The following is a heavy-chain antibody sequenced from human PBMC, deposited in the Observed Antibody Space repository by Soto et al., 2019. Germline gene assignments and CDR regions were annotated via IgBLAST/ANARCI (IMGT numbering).Heavy chain of an antibody. J-gene: IGHJ4*02. D-gene: IGHD6-6*01. CDR2: INHSGST. Sequence: SETLSLTCAVYCGSFSGYYWSWIRQPPGKGLEWIGEINHSGSTNYNPSLKSRVTISVDTSKNQFSLKLSSVTAADTAVYYCARQRSIAARPRYFDYWGQGTLVTVSS. V-gene: IGHV4-34*01. CDR1: CGSFSGYY. CDR3: ARQRSIAARPRYFDY.